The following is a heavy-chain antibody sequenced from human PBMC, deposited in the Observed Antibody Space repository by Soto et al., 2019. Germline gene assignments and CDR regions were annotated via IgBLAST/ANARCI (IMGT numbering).Heavy chain of an antibody. CDR3: ARSQVSSTSLEIYYYYYYGMDV. CDR1: GDTFGSYA. CDR2: IIPIPGTA. V-gene: IGHV1-69*01. Sequence: QVQLVQSGAEVKKPGSSVKVSCKASGDTFGSYAISWVRQAPGQGLEWMGGIIPIPGTANYAQKFQGRVTIAADESTSTAYMELSSLRSEDTAVYYCARSQVSSTSLEIYYYYYYGMDVWGQGTTVTVSS. D-gene: IGHD2-2*01. J-gene: IGHJ6*02.